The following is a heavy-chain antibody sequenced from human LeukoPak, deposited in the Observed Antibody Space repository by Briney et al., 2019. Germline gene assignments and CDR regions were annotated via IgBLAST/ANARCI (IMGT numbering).Heavy chain of an antibody. V-gene: IGHV1-24*01. CDR3: ATVGGYSSSWYSDY. CDR2: FDPEDGET. D-gene: IGHD6-13*01. CDR1: GYTLTELS. J-gene: IGHJ4*02. Sequence: ASVKVSCKVSGYTLTELSMHWVRQAPGKGLEWMGGFDPEDGETIYAQKSQGRVTMTEDTSTDTAYMELSSLRSEDTAVYYCATVGGYSSSWYSDYWGQGTLVTVSS.